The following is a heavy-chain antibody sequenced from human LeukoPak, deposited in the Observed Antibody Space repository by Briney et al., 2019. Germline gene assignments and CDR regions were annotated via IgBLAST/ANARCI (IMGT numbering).Heavy chain of an antibody. CDR1: RFTFSNYW. D-gene: IGHD3-10*01. V-gene: IGHV3-74*03. Sequence: GGSLRLSCTATRFTFSNYWMHWVRQAPGKGLVWVSRINSDGSRTEYADSVRGRFTVSRHNARDTLYLQMNSLRAEDTAVYFCARDSFASGSPNDCWGQGTLVTVSS. CDR3: ARDSFASGSPNDC. CDR2: INSDGSRT. J-gene: IGHJ4*02.